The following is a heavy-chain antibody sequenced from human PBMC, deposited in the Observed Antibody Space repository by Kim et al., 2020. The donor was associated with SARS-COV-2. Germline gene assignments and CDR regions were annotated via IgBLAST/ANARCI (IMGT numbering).Heavy chain of an antibody. D-gene: IGHD3-16*01. CDR3: ARDRGGTGAVFDY. Sequence: ADSGKARFTISGDNSKNTGYLQMNSLRVEDTAVYFWARDRGGTGAVFDYWGQGTLVTVSS. J-gene: IGHJ4*02. V-gene: IGHV3-53*01.